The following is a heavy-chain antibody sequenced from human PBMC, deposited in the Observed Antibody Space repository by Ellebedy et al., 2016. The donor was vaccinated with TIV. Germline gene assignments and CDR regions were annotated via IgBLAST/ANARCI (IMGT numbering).Heavy chain of an antibody. CDR3: TKAPIGTCSGARCYPLDY. CDR2: ISGRDDTT. J-gene: IGHJ4*02. Sequence: GESLKISCAASGFTFSNYAMSWVRQAPGKGLEWVSGISGRDDTTYYADSVKGRFTISRDDSKNTLYLQMNSLRAEDTAVYYCTKAPIGTCSGARCYPLDYWGLGTLVTVSS. V-gene: IGHV3-23*01. CDR1: GFTFSNYA. D-gene: IGHD2-15*01.